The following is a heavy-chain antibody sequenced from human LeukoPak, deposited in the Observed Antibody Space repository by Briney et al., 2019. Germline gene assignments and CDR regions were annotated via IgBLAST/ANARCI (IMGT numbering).Heavy chain of an antibody. D-gene: IGHD6-13*01. Sequence: GAAVKASYKASGYIFTSYGSSWVRQAPGQGLGWMGWISSYNGNTNYAQKLQGRVTMTTDTSTSTAYMELRSLRSDDTAVYYCARDYRSIAAAGTVQYYYYYGMDVWGQGTTVTVSS. J-gene: IGHJ6*02. CDR3: ARDYRSIAAAGTVQYYYYYGMDV. V-gene: IGHV1-18*01. CDR2: ISSYNGNT. CDR1: GYIFTSYG.